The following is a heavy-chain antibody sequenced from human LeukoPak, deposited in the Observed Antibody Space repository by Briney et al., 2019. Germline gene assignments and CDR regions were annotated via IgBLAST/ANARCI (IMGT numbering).Heavy chain of an antibody. CDR1: GGSFSGYY. Sequence: SETLSLTCAVYGGSFSGYYWSWIRQPPGKGLEWIGEINHSGSSNYNPSLKSRVTISVDTSKNQFSLKLSSVTAADTAVYYCARRYYDFWSGYSGDGNYNWFDPWGQGTLVTVSS. CDR3: ARRYYDFWSGYSGDGNYNWFDP. CDR2: INHSGSS. V-gene: IGHV4-34*01. J-gene: IGHJ5*02. D-gene: IGHD3-3*01.